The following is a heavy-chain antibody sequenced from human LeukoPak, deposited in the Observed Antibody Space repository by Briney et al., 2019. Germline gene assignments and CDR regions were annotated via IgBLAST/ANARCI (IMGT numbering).Heavy chain of an antibody. CDR2: INTDGTVT. Sequence: GGSLRLSCAASGFTFSKYWMLWVRQAPGKGLESVSRINTDGTVTTYADSVKGRFTISRDNAKNTLYLQMNSLRAEDTAVYYCARGGLAAAQDFWGQGTLVTVSS. CDR1: GFTFSKYW. D-gene: IGHD6-13*01. CDR3: ARGGLAAAQDF. J-gene: IGHJ4*02. V-gene: IGHV3-74*01.